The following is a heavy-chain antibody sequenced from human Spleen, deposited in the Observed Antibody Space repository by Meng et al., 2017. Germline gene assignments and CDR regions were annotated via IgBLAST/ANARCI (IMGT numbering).Heavy chain of an antibody. D-gene: IGHD3-16*01. Sequence: GESLKISCAGSGFTFSTYWMSWVRQAPGKGLEWVSTISGSGDSTYYADSVKGRLTISRDNSKNTLYLQVNNLRAEDTALYYCAKSRTLLRSLFDYWGQGTLVTVSS. V-gene: IGHV3-23*01. CDR2: ISGSGDST. CDR3: AKSRTLLRSLFDY. CDR1: GFTFSTYW. J-gene: IGHJ4*02.